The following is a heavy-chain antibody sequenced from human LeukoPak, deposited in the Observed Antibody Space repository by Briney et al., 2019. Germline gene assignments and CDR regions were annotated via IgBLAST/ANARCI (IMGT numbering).Heavy chain of an antibody. CDR3: AKDFLYRGIAVAGTHDY. CDR1: GFTFSSYE. V-gene: IGHV3-48*03. D-gene: IGHD6-19*01. J-gene: IGHJ4*02. Sequence: PGGSLRLSCAASGFTFSSYEMNWVRQAPGKGLEWVSYISSSGSTIYYADSVKGRFTISRDNSKNTLYLQMNSLRAEDTAVYYCAKDFLYRGIAVAGTHDYWGQGTLVTVSS. CDR2: ISSSGSTI.